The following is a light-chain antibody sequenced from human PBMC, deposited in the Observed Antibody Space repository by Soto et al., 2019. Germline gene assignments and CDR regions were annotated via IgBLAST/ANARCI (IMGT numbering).Light chain of an antibody. Sequence: QSVLTQPPSVSGAPGQRVTISCTGSSSNIGAGYDVNWYQQLPGAAPKFLIYGNSNRPSGVPDRFSGSKSGTSASLAITGLQADDEADYYCQSYDSRLSGYDFGTGTKVTVL. CDR3: QSYDSRLSGYD. CDR2: GNS. V-gene: IGLV1-40*01. CDR1: SSNIGAGYD. J-gene: IGLJ1*01.